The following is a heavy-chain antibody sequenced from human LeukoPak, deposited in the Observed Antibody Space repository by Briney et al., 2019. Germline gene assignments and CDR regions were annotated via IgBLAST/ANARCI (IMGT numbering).Heavy chain of an antibody. V-gene: IGHV3-7*01. CDR1: GFTFSSYW. CDR2: IKQDGSEK. Sequence: GGSLRLSCAASGFTFSSYWMSWVRQAPGKGLEWVANIKQDGSEKYYVDSVKGRSTISRDNAKNSLYLQMNSLRAEDTAVYYCARVKDPGGYYYYYYMDIWGKGNTVTVSS. J-gene: IGHJ6*03. CDR3: ARVKDPGGYYYYYYMDI. D-gene: IGHD3-16*01.